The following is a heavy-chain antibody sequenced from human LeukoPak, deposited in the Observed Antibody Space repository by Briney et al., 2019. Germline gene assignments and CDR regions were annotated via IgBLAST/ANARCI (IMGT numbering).Heavy chain of an antibody. CDR2: ISDYNGNT. J-gene: IGHJ3*02. V-gene: IGHV1-18*01. CDR3: ARTKSRLGELSLDPDAFDI. D-gene: IGHD3-16*02. CDR1: GYRLSSYG. Sequence: GASVKVSCKASGYRLSSYGISWVRQAPGQGLEWMGWISDYNGNTNSAQKFQGRVTMTTDTSTSSAYMELRSLRSDDTAVYYCARTKSRLGELSLDPDAFDIWGQGTMVTVSS.